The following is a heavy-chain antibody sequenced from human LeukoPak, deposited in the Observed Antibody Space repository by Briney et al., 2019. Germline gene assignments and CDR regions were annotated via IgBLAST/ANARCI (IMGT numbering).Heavy chain of an antibody. J-gene: IGHJ6*02. V-gene: IGHV4-4*02. CDR2: IYHAGST. D-gene: IGHD3-10*01. CDR3: ASFSGTDYYGMDV. CDR1: GGSISSYY. Sequence: SETLSLTCTVSGGSISSYYWSWVRQPPGKGLEWIGEIYHAGSTNYNPSLKSRVTISVDKSKNQFSLKLSSVTAADTPVYYCASFSGTDYYGMDVWGQGTTVTVSS.